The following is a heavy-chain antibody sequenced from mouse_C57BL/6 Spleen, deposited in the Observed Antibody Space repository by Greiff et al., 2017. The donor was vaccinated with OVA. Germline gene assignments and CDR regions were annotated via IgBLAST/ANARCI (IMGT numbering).Heavy chain of an antibody. D-gene: IGHD2-4*01. V-gene: IGHV1-9*01. CDR1: GYTFTGYW. Sequence: QVQLQQSGAELMKPGASVKLSCKATGYTFTGYWIEWVKQRPGHGLEWIGEILPGSGSTNYNEKFKGKATFTADTSSNTSYMQLSSLTTEYSAIEYSARSRYYDYDRAMDYWGQGTSVTVSS. J-gene: IGHJ4*01. CDR3: ARSRYYDYDRAMDY. CDR2: ILPGSGST.